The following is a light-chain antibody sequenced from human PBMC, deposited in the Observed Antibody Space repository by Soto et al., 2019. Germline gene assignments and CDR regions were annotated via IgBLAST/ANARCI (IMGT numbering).Light chain of an antibody. Sequence: QSVLTQPASVSGSPGQSITISCTGTSSDVGGYNSVSWYRQDPGKAPKLMIYDVTNRPSGVSNRFSGSKSGNTASLTISGLQSEDEADYYCSSFTSSITDVFGPGTKGTVL. J-gene: IGLJ1*01. V-gene: IGLV2-14*01. CDR2: DVT. CDR1: SSDVGGYNS. CDR3: SSFTSSITDV.